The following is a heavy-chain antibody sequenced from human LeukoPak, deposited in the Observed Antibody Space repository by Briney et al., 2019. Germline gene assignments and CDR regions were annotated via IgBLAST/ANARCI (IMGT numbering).Heavy chain of an antibody. V-gene: IGHV3-23*01. CDR2: ISGSGGST. D-gene: IGHD1-26*01. J-gene: IGHJ3*02. Sequence: GGSLRLSCAASGFTFSNYAMSWVRQAPGKGLEWVPVISGSGGSTYYADSVKGRFTISRDNSKNTLYLQMNSLRAEDTAVYYCAKDPLLDAFDIWGQGTMVTVSS. CDR1: GFTFSNYA. CDR3: AKDPLLDAFDI.